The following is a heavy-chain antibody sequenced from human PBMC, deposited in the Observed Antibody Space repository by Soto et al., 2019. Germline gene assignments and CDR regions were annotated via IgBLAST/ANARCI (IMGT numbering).Heavy chain of an antibody. Sequence: GGSLRLSCAASGFTFSSYDMHWVRQATGKGLEWVSAIGTAGDTYYPGSVKGRFTISRENAKNSLYLQMNSLRAGDTAVYYCARALDSIAAAGYYYYYYMDVWGKGTKVTVSS. J-gene: IGHJ6*03. CDR3: ARALDSIAAAGYYYYYYMDV. V-gene: IGHV3-13*01. CDR1: GFTFSSYD. CDR2: IGTAGDT. D-gene: IGHD6-13*01.